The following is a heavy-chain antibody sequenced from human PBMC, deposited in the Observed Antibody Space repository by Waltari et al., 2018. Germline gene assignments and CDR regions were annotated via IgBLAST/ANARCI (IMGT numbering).Heavy chain of an antibody. Sequence: QVQLVESGGGVVQPGRSLRLSCAASGFSFSSYGMHWVLQAPGKGLEWVAVIWFDGSNKYYADAVKGRFTISRDNSKNTLYLQMNSLRAEDTAVYYCARKTSALYFDYWGQGALVTVSS. J-gene: IGHJ4*02. CDR2: IWFDGSNK. D-gene: IGHD2-2*01. CDR1: GFSFSSYG. V-gene: IGHV3-33*08. CDR3: ARKTSALYFDY.